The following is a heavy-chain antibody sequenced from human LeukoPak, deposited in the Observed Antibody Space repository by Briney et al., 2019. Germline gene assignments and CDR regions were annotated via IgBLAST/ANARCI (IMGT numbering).Heavy chain of an antibody. V-gene: IGHV4-4*07. CDR2: IYTSGST. CDR3: ARGLNYYGSGSYYNWFDP. D-gene: IGHD3-10*01. J-gene: IGHJ5*02. Sequence: PSETLSLTCTVSGGSISSYYWSWIRQPAGKGLEWIGRIYTSGSTNYNPSLKSQVTMSVDTSKNQFSLKLSSVTAADTAVYYCARGLNYYGSGSYYNWFDPWGQGTLVTVSS. CDR1: GGSISSYY.